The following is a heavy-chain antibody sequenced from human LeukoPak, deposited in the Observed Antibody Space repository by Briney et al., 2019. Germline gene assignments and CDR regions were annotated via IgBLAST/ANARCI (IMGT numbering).Heavy chain of an antibody. V-gene: IGHV4-4*02. D-gene: IGHD1-20*01. Sequence: ASETLSLTRAVSGGSISDPNWWSCVRQPPGKGLEWLGEIYHTGSTNYSPSLKSRLTMSIDKSKNQFSLKLSSVTAADTAVYYCARPGPYNWNDGKAFDIWGQGTMVTVSS. CDR2: IYHTGST. CDR3: ARPGPYNWNDGKAFDI. CDR1: GGSISDPNW. J-gene: IGHJ3*02.